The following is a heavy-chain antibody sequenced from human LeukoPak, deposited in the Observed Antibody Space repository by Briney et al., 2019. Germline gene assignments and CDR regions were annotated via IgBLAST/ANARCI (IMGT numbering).Heavy chain of an antibody. J-gene: IGHJ6*03. CDR2: IKSKTDGGTT. D-gene: IGHD1-26*01. CDR3: TTVKRGWSYKPREYYYYYMGV. V-gene: IGHV3-15*01. Sequence: PGGPLRLSCAASGFTFSNAWMTWVRQGPGKGLEWVGRIKSKTDGGTTDYAAPVKGRFTISRDDSKNTLYLQINSLKTEDTAVYYCTTVKRGWSYKPREYYYYYMGVWGKGTTVTVSS. CDR1: GFTFSNAW.